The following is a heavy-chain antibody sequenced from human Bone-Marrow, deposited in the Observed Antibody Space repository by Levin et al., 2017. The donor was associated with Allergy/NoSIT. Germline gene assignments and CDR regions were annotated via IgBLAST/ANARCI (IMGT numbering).Heavy chain of an antibody. J-gene: IGHJ4*02. CDR3: ARAVGNSRFDY. D-gene: IGHD4-23*01. Sequence: GESLKISCKGSGYNFTIYWLGWVRQMPGKGLEWMGFIYPGDSDITYSPSFQGQVTISVDKSISTAYLQWSSLKAPDTALYYCARAVGNSRFDYWGQGTQVTVSS. CDR1: GYNFTIYW. V-gene: IGHV5-51*01. CDR2: IYPGDSDI.